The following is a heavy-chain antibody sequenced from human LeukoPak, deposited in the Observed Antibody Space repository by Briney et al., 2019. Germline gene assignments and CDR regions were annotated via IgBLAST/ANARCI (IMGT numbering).Heavy chain of an antibody. J-gene: IGHJ3*02. CDR3: ARDYYDSSGYNAFDI. CDR2: IKQDGSEK. V-gene: IGHV3-7*01. Sequence: GGSLRLSCAASGFTFSSYWMSWVRQAPGKGLEWVANIKQDGSEKYYVDSVKGRFTISRDNVKNSLYLQMNSLRAEDTAVYYCARDYYDSSGYNAFDIWGQGTMVTVSS. CDR1: GFTFSSYW. D-gene: IGHD3-22*01.